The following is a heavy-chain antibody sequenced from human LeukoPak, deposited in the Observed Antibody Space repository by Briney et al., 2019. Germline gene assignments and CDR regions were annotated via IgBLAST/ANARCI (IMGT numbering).Heavy chain of an antibody. J-gene: IGHJ4*02. Sequence: AGGSLRLSCAASGFTFSSYGMHWARQAPAKGLECVAVISYDGSNKYYADSVKGRFTISRDNSKNTLYLQMNSLRSEDTAVYYCAKDLEAFVVVVAATPDYWGQGTLVTVSS. D-gene: IGHD2-15*01. V-gene: IGHV3-30*18. CDR2: ISYDGSNK. CDR3: AKDLEAFVVVVAATPDY. CDR1: GFTFSSYG.